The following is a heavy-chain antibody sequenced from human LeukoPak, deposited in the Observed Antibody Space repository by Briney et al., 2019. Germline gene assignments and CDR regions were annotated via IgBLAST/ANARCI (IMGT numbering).Heavy chain of an antibody. J-gene: IGHJ4*02. D-gene: IGHD2-2*01. CDR2: ISGSGGRT. CDR3: AKDGRGTSCFDY. Sequence: GGSLRLSCAASGFTFSSYAMSWVRQAPGKGLEWVSAISGSGGRTYYADSVKGRFTISRDNSKNILYLQMNSLRAEDTAVYYCAKDGRGTSCFDYWGQGTLVTVSS. V-gene: IGHV3-23*01. CDR1: GFTFSSYA.